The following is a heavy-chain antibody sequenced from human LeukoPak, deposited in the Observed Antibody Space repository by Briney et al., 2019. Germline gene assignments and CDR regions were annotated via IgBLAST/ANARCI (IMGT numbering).Heavy chain of an antibody. Sequence: PGGSLRLSCAASGFTFSGSAMHWVRQASGKGLEWVGRIRSKANSYATAYAASGKGRFTISRDDSKNTAYLQMNSLKTEDTAVYYCTTYGSGRKFDYWGQGVLVTVSS. V-gene: IGHV3-73*01. CDR2: IRSKANSYAT. D-gene: IGHD3-10*01. CDR3: TTYGSGRKFDY. CDR1: GFTFSGSA. J-gene: IGHJ4*02.